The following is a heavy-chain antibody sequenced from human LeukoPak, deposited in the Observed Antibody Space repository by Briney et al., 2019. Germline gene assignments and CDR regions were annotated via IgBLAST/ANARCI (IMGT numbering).Heavy chain of an antibody. CDR2: INHSGST. J-gene: IGHJ4*02. D-gene: IGHD3-22*01. V-gene: IGHV4-34*01. Sequence: PSETLSLTCAVYGGSFIGYYWSWIRQPPGKGLEWIGEINHSGSTNYNPSLKSRVTISVDTSKNQFSLKLSSVTAADTAVYYCARGNYYDSSGYYYYDYWGQGTLVTVSS. CDR1: GGSFIGYY. CDR3: ARGNYYDSSGYYYYDY.